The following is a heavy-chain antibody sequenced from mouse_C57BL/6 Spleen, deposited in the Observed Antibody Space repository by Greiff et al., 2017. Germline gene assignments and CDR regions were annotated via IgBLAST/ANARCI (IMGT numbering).Heavy chain of an antibody. CDR2: ISYDGSN. CDR3: ARGGDYDGGFAY. D-gene: IGHD2-4*01. CDR1: GYSITSGYY. J-gene: IGHJ3*01. V-gene: IGHV3-6*01. Sequence: EVKLLESGPGLVKPSQSLSLTCSVTGYSITSGYYWNWIRQFPGNKLEWMGYISYDGSNNYNPSLKNRISITRDTSKNQFFLTLNSVTTEDTATYYCARGGDYDGGFAYWGQGTLVTVSA.